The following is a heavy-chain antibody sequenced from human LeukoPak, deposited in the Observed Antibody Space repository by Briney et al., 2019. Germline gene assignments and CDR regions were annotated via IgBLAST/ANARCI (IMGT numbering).Heavy chain of an antibody. V-gene: IGHV3-21*01. CDR2: ITGCTTYI. CDR3: VPSATDY. Sequence: GGSLRLSCAASGFNFSNYSMNRVRQAPGKGLDWVATITGCTTYIYYSESVKGRFIISRDNAKNSLYLQMNSLRVEDTGVYYCVPSATDYWGQGSLVTVSS. D-gene: IGHD1-26*01. J-gene: IGHJ4*02. CDR1: GFNFSNYS.